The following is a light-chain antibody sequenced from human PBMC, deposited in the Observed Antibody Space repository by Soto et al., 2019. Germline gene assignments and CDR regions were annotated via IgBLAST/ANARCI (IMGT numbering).Light chain of an antibody. Sequence: EIVLTQSPATLSLSPGERATLSCRASQSVSSYLAWYQQKPGQAPRLLIYDASNRATGIPARFSGSGSGTDFTLTISSLEPEDFALYHCQQRSNWITFGQGTRLEIE. V-gene: IGKV3-11*01. CDR1: QSVSSY. CDR3: QQRSNWIT. CDR2: DAS. J-gene: IGKJ5*01.